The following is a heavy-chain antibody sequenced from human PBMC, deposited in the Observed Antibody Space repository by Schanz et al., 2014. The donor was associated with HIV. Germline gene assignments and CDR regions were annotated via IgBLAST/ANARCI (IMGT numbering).Heavy chain of an antibody. V-gene: IGHV3-48*02. CDR3: AREDHYDDGTYYQGAFDI. J-gene: IGHJ3*02. Sequence: VQLVESGGGMVLPGTSLRLSCAASGGTFSAHAFHWVRQAPGRGLEWIAHISLSSGTKYNADSVKGRFTISRDNAKASVYLQMNSLRDEDTAVYYCAREDHYDDGTYYQGAFDIWGQGTMVTVSS. CDR1: GGTFSAHA. D-gene: IGHD3-22*01. CDR2: ISLSSGTK.